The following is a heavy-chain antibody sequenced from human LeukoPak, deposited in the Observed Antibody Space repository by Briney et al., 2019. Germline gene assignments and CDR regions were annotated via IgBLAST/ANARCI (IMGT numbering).Heavy chain of an antibody. J-gene: IGHJ6*03. D-gene: IGHD3-10*01. CDR1: GFTFSSYW. CDR2: IKQDGSEK. Sequence: GGSLGLSCAASGFTFSSYWMSWVRQAPGKGLEWVANIKQDGSEKYYVDSVKGRFTISRDNAKNSLYLQMNSLRAEDTAVYYCARDIWVRGDYMDVWGKGTTVTISS. V-gene: IGHV3-7*01. CDR3: ARDIWVRGDYMDV.